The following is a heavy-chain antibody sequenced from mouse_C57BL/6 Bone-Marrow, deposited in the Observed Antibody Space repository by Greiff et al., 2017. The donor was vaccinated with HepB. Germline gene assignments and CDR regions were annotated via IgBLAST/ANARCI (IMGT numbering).Heavy chain of an antibody. CDR1: GFNIKDDY. CDR3: TSYDYAQAWFAY. Sequence: VQLQQSGAELVRPGASVKLSCTASGFNIKDDYMHWVKQRPEQGLEWIGWIDPENGDTEYASKFQGKATITADTSSKTAYLQLSSLTSEDTAVYYCTSYDYAQAWFAYWGQGTLVTVSA. CDR2: IDPENGDT. V-gene: IGHV14-4*01. D-gene: IGHD2-4*01. J-gene: IGHJ3*01.